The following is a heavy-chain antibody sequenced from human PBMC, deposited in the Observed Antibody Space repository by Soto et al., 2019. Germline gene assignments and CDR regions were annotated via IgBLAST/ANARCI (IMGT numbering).Heavy chain of an antibody. J-gene: IGHJ4*02. CDR3: ASPSFHRGRRIGQTFDY. D-gene: IGHD1-26*01. CDR1: VGSFNGYY. CDR2: INHSGST. Sequence: PWETLSLTCTFYVGSFNGYYWSWLRHPPGKWLEWIGEINHSGSTNYNPSLRSRVTISVDTSKNQFSLKLSPVTAADTAVYYCASPSFHRGRRIGQTFDYWGQATLDIVS. V-gene: IGHV4-34*01.